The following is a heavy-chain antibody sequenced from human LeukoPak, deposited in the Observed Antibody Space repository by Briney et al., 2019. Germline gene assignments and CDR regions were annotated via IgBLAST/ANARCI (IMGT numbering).Heavy chain of an antibody. V-gene: IGHV1-69*04. CDR1: GGTFSSYA. CDR2: IIPILGIA. CDR3: ARGRELLANYYYYYGMDV. Sequence: GASVKVSCKASGGTFSSYAISWVRQAPGQGLEWMGRIIPILGIANYAQKFQGRVTITADKSTSTAYMELSSLRSEDTAVYYCARGRELLANYYYYYGMDVWGQGTTVTVSS. J-gene: IGHJ6*02. D-gene: IGHD3-10*01.